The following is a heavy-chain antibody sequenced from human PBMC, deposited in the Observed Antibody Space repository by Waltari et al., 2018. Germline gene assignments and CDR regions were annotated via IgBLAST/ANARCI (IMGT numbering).Heavy chain of an antibody. CDR3: AKDSRGYTPSPGDS. CDR2: ISGSGSTT. CDR1: GFSFGGYA. Sequence: EVQLLQSGGGLVPPGGSLRLSCDGSGFSFGGYALTWVRQAPGKGFEWLSTISGSGSTTFYADSVRGRFTISRDNAKNTVFLELNSLRVDDTAFYYCAKDSRGYTPSPGDSWGQGAQVTVS. D-gene: IGHD5-18*01. J-gene: IGHJ4*02. V-gene: IGHV3-23*01.